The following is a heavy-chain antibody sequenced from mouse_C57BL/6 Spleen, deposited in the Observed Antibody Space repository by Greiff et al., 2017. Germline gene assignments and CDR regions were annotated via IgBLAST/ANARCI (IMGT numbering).Heavy chain of an antibody. CDR2: IYPGSGST. D-gene: IGHD1-1*01. CDR3: AREPDYYGSLGY. V-gene: IGHV1-55*01. J-gene: IGHJ4*01. CDR1: GYTFTSYW. Sequence: QVQLQQPGAELVKPGASVKMSCTASGYTFTSYWITWVKQRPGQGLEWIGDIYPGSGSTNYNEKFQGKATLTVDTSSSTAYMQLSSLTSEDSAVYFCAREPDYYGSLGYWGQGTSVTVSS.